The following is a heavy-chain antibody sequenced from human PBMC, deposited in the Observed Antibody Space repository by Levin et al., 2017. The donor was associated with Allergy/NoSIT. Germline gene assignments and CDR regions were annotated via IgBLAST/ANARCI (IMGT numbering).Heavy chain of an antibody. J-gene: IGHJ4*02. V-gene: IGHV3-33*01. Sequence: GESLKISCAASGFTFSSYGMHWVRQAPGKGLEWVAVIWYDGSNKYYADSVKGRFTISRDNSKNTLYLQMNSLRAEDTAVYYCARDRRLPPRSYYFDYWGQGTLVTVSS. CDR3: ARDRRLPPRSYYFDY. CDR1: GFTFSSYG. CDR2: IWYDGSNK. D-gene: IGHD2-21*02.